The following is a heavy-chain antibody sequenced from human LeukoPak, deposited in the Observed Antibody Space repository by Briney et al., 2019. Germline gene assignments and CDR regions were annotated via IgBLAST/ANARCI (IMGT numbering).Heavy chain of an antibody. J-gene: IGHJ6*02. CDR3: AGDNRDGYNYGIYYYYGMDV. Sequence: GGSLRPSCAASGFTFSSYSMNWVRQAPGKGLEWVSSISSSSNYIYYADSVKGRFTISRDYAKNSLYLQMNSLRAEDTAVYYCAGDNRDGYNYGIYYYYGMDVWGQGTTVTVSS. V-gene: IGHV3-21*01. CDR1: GFTFSSYS. D-gene: IGHD5-24*01. CDR2: ISSSSNYI.